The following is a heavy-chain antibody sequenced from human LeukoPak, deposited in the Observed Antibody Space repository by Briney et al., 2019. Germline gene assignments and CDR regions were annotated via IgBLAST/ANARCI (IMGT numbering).Heavy chain of an antibody. Sequence: SVKVSCKAPGGTFSSYAISWVRQAPGQGLEWMGGIIPIFGTANYAQKFQGRVTITADKSTSTAYMELSSLRSEDTAVYYCARARAAAGTLFDYWGQGTVVTVSS. CDR1: GGTFSSYA. CDR3: ARARAAAGTLFDY. D-gene: IGHD6-13*01. J-gene: IGHJ4*02. V-gene: IGHV1-69*06. CDR2: IIPIFGTA.